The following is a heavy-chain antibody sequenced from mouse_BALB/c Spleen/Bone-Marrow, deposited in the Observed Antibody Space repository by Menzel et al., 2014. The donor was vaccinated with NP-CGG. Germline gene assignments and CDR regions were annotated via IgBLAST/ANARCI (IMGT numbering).Heavy chain of an antibody. CDR3: ASYYYGRYFDV. D-gene: IGHD1-1*01. CDR2: IYPGDGST. Sequence: VQLQQSGPELVKPGALVKISCKASGYTFTSHDINWVKQRPGQGLEWIGWIYPGDGSTKYNEKFKGKATLTADKSSNTAYLQLSSLTSEDTAVHYCASYYYGRYFDVWGAGTTVTVSS. J-gene: IGHJ1*01. CDR1: GYTFTSHD. V-gene: IGHV1S56*01.